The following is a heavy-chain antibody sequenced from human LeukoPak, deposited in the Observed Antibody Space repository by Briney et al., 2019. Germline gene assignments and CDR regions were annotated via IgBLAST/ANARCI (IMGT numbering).Heavy chain of an antibody. CDR2: IYTSGST. CDR3: ARDPGDGPVTRFDT. J-gene: IGHJ5*02. Sequence: SETLSPTCTVSGGSISSYYWSWIRQPAGKGLEWIGRIYTSGSTNYNPSLKSRVTMSVDTSRNQFSLKLSSVTAADTAVYYCARDPGDGPVTRFDTWGQGTLVTVSS. V-gene: IGHV4-4*07. D-gene: IGHD5-24*01. CDR1: GGSISSYY.